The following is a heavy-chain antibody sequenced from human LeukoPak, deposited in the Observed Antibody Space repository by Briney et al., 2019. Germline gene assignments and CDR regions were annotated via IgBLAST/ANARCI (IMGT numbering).Heavy chain of an antibody. CDR1: GFTFSDYA. Sequence: PGGSLRLSCAASGFTFSDYAMSWVRQAPGKGLEWVSLISGNGGNTYYADSVKGRFTVSRDNSKNTLYLQMSSLRAEDTAVYYCARRYGSETYYNPLFDYWGQGTLVTVSP. J-gene: IGHJ4*02. CDR2: ISGNGGNT. CDR3: ARRYGSETYYNPLFDY. V-gene: IGHV3-23*01. D-gene: IGHD3-10*01.